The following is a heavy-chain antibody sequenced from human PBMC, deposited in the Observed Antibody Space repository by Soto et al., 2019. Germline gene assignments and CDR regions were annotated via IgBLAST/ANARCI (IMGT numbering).Heavy chain of an antibody. CDR3: ARDSDYVYFDY. CDR2: IKQDGSEK. D-gene: IGHD4-17*01. Sequence: GGSLRLSCAASGFTFSSYWMSWVRQAPGKGLGWVANIKQDGSEKYYVDSVKGRFTISRDNAKNSLYLQMNSLRAEDTAVYYCARDSDYVYFDYWGQGTLVTVSS. CDR1: GFTFSSYW. V-gene: IGHV3-7*03. J-gene: IGHJ4*02.